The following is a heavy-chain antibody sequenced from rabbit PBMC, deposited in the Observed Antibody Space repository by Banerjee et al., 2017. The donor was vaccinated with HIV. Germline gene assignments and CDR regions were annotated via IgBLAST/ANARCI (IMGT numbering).Heavy chain of an antibody. CDR2: IDGGSSGGT. Sequence: QSLEESGGDLVKPGASLTLTCTASGWSFSSSYYMCWVRQAPGKGLEWIACIDGGSSGGTYYATWARGRFTISKTSSTTVTLQMTSLTAADTATYFCARDPYDGHTYQYYFTLWGPGTLVTVS. D-gene: IGHD6-1*01. CDR1: GWSFSSSYY. J-gene: IGHJ4*01. CDR3: ARDPYDGHTYQYYFTL. V-gene: IGHV1S40*01.